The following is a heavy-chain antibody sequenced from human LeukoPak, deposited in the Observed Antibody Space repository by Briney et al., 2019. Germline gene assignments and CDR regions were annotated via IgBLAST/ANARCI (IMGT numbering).Heavy chain of an antibody. Sequence: GLLRLSCAASGFTFRLYELNWVRQAPGKGLPWVSYISSSGTTIKNGDSVKGRFTISRDNARNSLYLQMSSLRVEDTAVYYCAREDQAASDYWGQGTLVTVSS. V-gene: IGHV3-48*03. CDR3: AREDQAASDY. CDR2: ISSSGTTI. J-gene: IGHJ4*02. CDR1: GFTFRLYE.